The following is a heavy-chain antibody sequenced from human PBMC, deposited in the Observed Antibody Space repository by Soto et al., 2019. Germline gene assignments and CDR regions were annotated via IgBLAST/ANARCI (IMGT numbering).Heavy chain of an antibody. CDR2: INPNSGGT. J-gene: IGHJ6*02. Sequence: GASVKVSCKASGYTFTGYYIHWVRQAPGQGLEWMGWINPNSGGTNYAQKFQGWVTLTRDTSISTVYMEVSRLRSDDTAVYYCARVRNDFWSGPVADYGMDVWGPGTTVTVSS. V-gene: IGHV1-2*04. CDR1: GYTFTGYY. D-gene: IGHD3-3*01. CDR3: ARVRNDFWSGPVADYGMDV.